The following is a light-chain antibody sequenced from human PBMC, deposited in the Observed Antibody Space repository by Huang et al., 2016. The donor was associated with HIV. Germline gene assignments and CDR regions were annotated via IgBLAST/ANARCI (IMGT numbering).Light chain of an antibody. CDR1: QSVSQD. CDR3: QESDTWPRLT. V-gene: IGKV3-11*01. CDR2: GAS. Sequence: IVLTQSPASLSLSPGERATLSCRASQSVSQDLAWYQHKAGQPPRLLIYGASRRATDILARFHGTGSGTDFTLTIRSLETEVSALYYCQESDTWPRLTFGGGTKVEIK. J-gene: IGKJ4*01.